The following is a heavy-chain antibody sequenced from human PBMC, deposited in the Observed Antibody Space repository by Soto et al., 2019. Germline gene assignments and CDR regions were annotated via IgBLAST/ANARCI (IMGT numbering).Heavy chain of an antibody. V-gene: IGHV5-10-1*01. CDR1: GYSFTSYW. CDR3: ARQRYTSGWLTGPNYYYYYGMDV. CDR2: IDPSDSYT. D-gene: IGHD6-19*01. Sequence: EVQLVQSGAEVKKPGESLRISCKGSGYSFTSYWISWVRQMPGKGLEWMGRIDPSDSYTNYSPSFQGHVTISADKSLSTAYLQWSSLKASDTAMYYCARQRYTSGWLTGPNYYYYYGMDVWGQGTTVTVSS. J-gene: IGHJ6*02.